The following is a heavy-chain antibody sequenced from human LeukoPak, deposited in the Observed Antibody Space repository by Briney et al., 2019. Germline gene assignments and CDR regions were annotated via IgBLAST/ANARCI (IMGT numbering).Heavy chain of an antibody. Sequence: SETLSLTCTVSGGSISGYYWSWVRQSPEKGLESIGFIYFTGSTSYNPSLRSRVTISIDTSQNQFYLRLTSVTAADTAVYYCARYRGANGYYFDYWGQGTLVTVSS. J-gene: IGHJ4*02. CDR1: GGSISGYY. D-gene: IGHD3-10*01. CDR3: ARYRGANGYYFDY. CDR2: IYFTGST. V-gene: IGHV4-59*12.